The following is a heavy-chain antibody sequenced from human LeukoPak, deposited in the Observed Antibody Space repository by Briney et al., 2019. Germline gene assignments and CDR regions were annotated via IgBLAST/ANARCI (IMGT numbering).Heavy chain of an antibody. J-gene: IGHJ4*02. CDR1: GFTFSDCD. CDR2: ISGRSTHI. V-gene: IGHV3-21*06. D-gene: IGHD4-11*01. CDR3: VRAFPPLRTATAGDF. Sequence: PGGSLRLSCTASGFTFSDCDMNWVRQAPGKGLEGVSSISGRSTHIYYGDSVKGRFSISRDNAQNLVFLQMNSLRVEDTAVYYCVRAFPPLRTATAGDFWGQGVVATVSS.